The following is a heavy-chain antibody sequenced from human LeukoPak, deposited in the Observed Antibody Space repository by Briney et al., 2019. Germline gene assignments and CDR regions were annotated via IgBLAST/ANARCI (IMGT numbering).Heavy chain of an antibody. CDR2: INQDGSEK. Sequence: GGSLRLSCAASGFTFSSYWMSWVRQAPGKGLEWVANINQDGSEKYYVDSVKGRFTISRDNAKNSVYLQMNRLRAEDTAVYYCARDHGFSYYYYYMDVWGKGTTVTVSS. CDR3: ARDHGFSYYYYYMDV. V-gene: IGHV3-7*01. CDR1: GFTFSSYW. J-gene: IGHJ6*03. D-gene: IGHD3-3*01.